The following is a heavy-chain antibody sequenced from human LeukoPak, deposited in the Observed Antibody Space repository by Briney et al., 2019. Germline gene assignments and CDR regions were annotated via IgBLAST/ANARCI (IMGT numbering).Heavy chain of an antibody. V-gene: IGHV1-18*01. Sequence: GSSVKVSCKASGYTFTNYGISWVRQAPGQGLEWMGWISAYNGQTNYAQKFQGRVTMTTDTSTSTAYMDLRSLRSDDTAVYYCARDLMTTVTTSFDYWGQGTVVTLSS. CDR1: GYTFTNYG. J-gene: IGHJ4*02. D-gene: IGHD4-17*01. CDR3: ARDLMTTVTTSFDY. CDR2: ISAYNGQT.